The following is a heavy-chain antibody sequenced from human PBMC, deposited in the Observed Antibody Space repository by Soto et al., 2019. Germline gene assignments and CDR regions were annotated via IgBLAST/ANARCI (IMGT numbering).Heavy chain of an antibody. D-gene: IGHD6-13*01. Sequence: QVQLVQSGAEVKKPGSSVKVSCKASGGTFSSYAISWVRQAPGQGLEWMGGIIPIFGTANYAQKFQGRVTITADESTSTAYMELSSLRSEDTAVYYCARDRPPLVAAAGTGYFDYWGQGTLVTVSS. CDR3: ARDRPPLVAAAGTGYFDY. J-gene: IGHJ4*02. CDR2: IIPIFGTA. CDR1: GGTFSSYA. V-gene: IGHV1-69*01.